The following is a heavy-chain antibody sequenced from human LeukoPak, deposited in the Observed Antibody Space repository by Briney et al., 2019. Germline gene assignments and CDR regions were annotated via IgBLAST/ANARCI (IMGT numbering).Heavy chain of an antibody. CDR3: ARSIVGVRKRNDY. CDR2: MNPNSGHT. Sequence: ASVKVSCRASGYTFTSYDIIWVRQASGQGLEWMGWMNPNSGHTGYAQKFQGRVTMTRTTSISTAYMELTSLTSEDSAVYYCARSIVGVRKRNDYWGQGTLVTVSS. CDR1: GYTFTSYD. J-gene: IGHJ4*02. V-gene: IGHV1-8*01. D-gene: IGHD1-26*01.